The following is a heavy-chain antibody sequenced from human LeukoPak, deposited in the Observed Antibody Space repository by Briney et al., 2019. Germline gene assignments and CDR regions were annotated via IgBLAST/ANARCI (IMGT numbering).Heavy chain of an antibody. CDR1: GGTFSSYA. D-gene: IGHD1-26*01. J-gene: IGHJ5*02. CDR2: IIPILGIA. V-gene: IGHV1-69*04. CDR3: ARDWEWELPNWFDP. Sequence: ASVKASCKASGGTFSSYAISWVRQAPGQGLEWMGRIIPILGIANYAQKFQGRVTITADKSTSTAYMELSSLRSEDTAVYYCARDWEWELPNWFDPWGQGTLVTVSS.